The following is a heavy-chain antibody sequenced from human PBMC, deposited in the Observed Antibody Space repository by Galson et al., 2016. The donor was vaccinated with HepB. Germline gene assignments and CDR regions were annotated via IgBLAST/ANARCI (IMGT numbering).Heavy chain of an antibody. Sequence: SLRLSCAASGFTFDDYAMHWVRQAPGKGLEWVSGTSWNSGSIGYADSVKGRFTISRDNDKNSLHLQMNILRAEDTALYYCARGDRRYCSGGSRYSDYYYGMDVWGQGTTVTVSS. CDR1: GFTFDDYA. D-gene: IGHD2-15*01. CDR3: ARGDRRYCSGGSRYSDYYYGMDV. V-gene: IGHV3-9*01. J-gene: IGHJ6*02. CDR2: TSWNSGSI.